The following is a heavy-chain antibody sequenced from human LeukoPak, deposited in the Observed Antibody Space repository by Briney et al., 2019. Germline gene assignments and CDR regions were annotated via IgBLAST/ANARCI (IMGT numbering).Heavy chain of an antibody. D-gene: IGHD2-15*01. J-gene: IGHJ4*02. CDR3: ARGHSGTFDY. CDR1: GGSISSYY. Sequence: SETLSLTCTVSGGSISSYYWSWIRQPPGKGLEWIGYIDYSGSTNYNPSLKSRVTISVDTSKNQFSLKLSSVTAADTAVYYCARGHSGTFDYWGQGTLVTVSS. CDR2: IDYSGST. V-gene: IGHV4-59*01.